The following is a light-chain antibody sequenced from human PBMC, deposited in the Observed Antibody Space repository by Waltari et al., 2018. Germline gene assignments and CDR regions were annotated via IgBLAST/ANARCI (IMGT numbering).Light chain of an antibody. V-gene: IGLV2-23*01. CDR3: CSYAGTSTYV. J-gene: IGLJ1*01. CDR2: AGT. CDR1: SSDVGSYNL. Sequence: QSALTQPASVSGSPGQSITISCTGTSSDVGSYNLVSWYQQYPGKAPKLMIYAGTKRPSGVSNRFSGSKSGNMASLTISGLQAEDEADYYCCSYAGTSTYVFGTGTKVTVL.